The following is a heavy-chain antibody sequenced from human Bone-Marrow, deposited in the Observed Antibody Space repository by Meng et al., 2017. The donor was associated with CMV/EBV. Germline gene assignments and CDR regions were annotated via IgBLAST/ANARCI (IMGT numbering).Heavy chain of an antibody. CDR1: GGSISSSSYY. J-gene: IGHJ6*02. Sequence: SETLSLTCTVSGGSISSSSYYWGWIRQPPGKGLEWIGSIYYSGSTYYNPSLKSRVTISVDTSKNQFSLKLSSVTAADTAVYFCARGWSYCSTTSCSNGDYYYYGMDVWGQGTTVTVSS. CDR2: IYYSGST. CDR3: ARGWSYCSTTSCSNGDYYYYGMDV. V-gene: IGHV4-39*07. D-gene: IGHD2-2*01.